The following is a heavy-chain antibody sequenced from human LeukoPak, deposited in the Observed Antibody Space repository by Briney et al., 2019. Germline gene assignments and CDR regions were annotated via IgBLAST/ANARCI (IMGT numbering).Heavy chain of an antibody. J-gene: IGHJ4*02. CDR3: ARREWELNYFDY. D-gene: IGHD1-26*01. CDR2: IKHSGST. CDR1: GGSFSGFY. Sequence: PSETLSLTCAVYGGSFSGFYWSWIRKSPGKGLEWIGEIKHSGSTNYNPSLKSRVTISVDTSKNQFSLKLSSVTAADTAVYYCARREWELNYFDYWGQGTLVTVSS. V-gene: IGHV4-34*01.